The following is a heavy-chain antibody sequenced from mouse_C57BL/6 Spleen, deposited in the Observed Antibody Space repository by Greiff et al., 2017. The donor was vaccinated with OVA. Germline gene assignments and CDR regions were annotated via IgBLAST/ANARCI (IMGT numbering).Heavy chain of an antibody. D-gene: IGHD2-3*01. CDR3: TRDDGYGNFDY. V-gene: IGHV5-9-1*02. J-gene: IGHJ2*01. Sequence: EVKLMESGEGLVKPGGSLKLSCAASGFTFSSYAMSWVRQTPEKRLEWVAYISSGGDYIYYADTVKGRFTISRDNARNTLYLQMSSLKSEDTAMYYCTRDDGYGNFDYWGQGTTLTVSS. CDR2: ISSGGDYI. CDR1: GFTFSSYA.